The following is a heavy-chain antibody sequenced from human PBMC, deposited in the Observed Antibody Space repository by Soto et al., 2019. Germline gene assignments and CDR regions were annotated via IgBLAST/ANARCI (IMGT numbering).Heavy chain of an antibody. CDR3: STDRAWLPDY. J-gene: IGHJ4*02. V-gene: IGHV3-30*03. CDR2: VSYDESHK. D-gene: IGHD5-12*01. Sequence: QVQLVESGGGIAQPGRSLRLSCAASGFTFSSYGMHWVRQAPGKGLEWVAVVSYDESHKFYADSVKGRFTISRDNYKKMVYLEMNSLRAEDTAVYHCSTDRAWLPDYWGQGTLVSVSS. CDR1: GFTFSSYG.